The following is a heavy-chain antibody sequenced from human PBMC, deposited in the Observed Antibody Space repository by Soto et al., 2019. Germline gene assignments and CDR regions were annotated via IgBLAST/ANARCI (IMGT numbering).Heavy chain of an antibody. D-gene: IGHD1-26*01. J-gene: IGHJ4*02. Sequence: GGFLRLPCAASGFTFSSYSMNWVRQAPGKGLEWVSSISSSSSYIYYADSVKGRFTISRDNAKNSLYLQMNSLRAEDTAVYYCARGLGGSRDYWGQGTLVTVSS. V-gene: IGHV3-21*01. CDR3: ARGLGGSRDY. CDR2: ISSSSSYI. CDR1: GFTFSSYS.